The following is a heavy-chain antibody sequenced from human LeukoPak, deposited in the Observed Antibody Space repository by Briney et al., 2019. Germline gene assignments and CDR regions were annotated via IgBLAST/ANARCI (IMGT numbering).Heavy chain of an antibody. CDR2: VYYSGST. D-gene: IGHD2-2*01. V-gene: IGHV4-31*03. Sequence: SETLSLTCTVSGGSISSGGYYWSWIRQHPGQGLEWIGSVYYSGSTYYNPSLKGRVTISVDTSKNQFSLKLSSVTAADTAVYYCARGVVVPAADILDYWGQGTLVTVSS. J-gene: IGHJ4*02. CDR3: ARGVVVPAADILDY. CDR1: GGSISSGGYY.